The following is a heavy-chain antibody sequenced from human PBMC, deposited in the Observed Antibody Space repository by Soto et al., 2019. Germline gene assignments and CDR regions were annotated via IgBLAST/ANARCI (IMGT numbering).Heavy chain of an antibody. Sequence: GGSLRLSCAASGFTFSSYWMHWVRQGPGKGLEWVANINEDGTAKYYVDSVKGRFTISRDNAENSLYLQMNNLRVEDSAVYYCARALGAAGAFWGQGTLVTVSS. J-gene: IGHJ4*02. D-gene: IGHD6-13*01. CDR1: GFTFSSYW. CDR3: ARALGAAGAF. V-gene: IGHV3-7*01. CDR2: INEDGTAK.